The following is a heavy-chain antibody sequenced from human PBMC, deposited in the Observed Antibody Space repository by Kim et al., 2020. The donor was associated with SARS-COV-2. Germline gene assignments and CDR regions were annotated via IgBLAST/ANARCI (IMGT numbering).Heavy chain of an antibody. CDR1: GFTFDDYA. J-gene: IGHJ5*02. V-gene: IGHV3-9*01. CDR2: ISWNSGSI. CDR3: AKDSLIAARGAFHGWFDP. Sequence: GGSLRLSCAASGFTFDDYAMHWVRQAPGKGLEWVSGISWNSGSIGYADSVKGRFTISRDNAKNSLYLQMNSLRAEDTALYYCAKDSLIAARGAFHGWFDPWGQGTLVTVSS. D-gene: IGHD6-6*01.